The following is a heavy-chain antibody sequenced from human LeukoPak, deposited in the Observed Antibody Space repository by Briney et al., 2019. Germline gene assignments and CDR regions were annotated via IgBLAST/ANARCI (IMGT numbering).Heavy chain of an antibody. CDR1: GFTFSSNS. CDR3: ARGTLNIPGEQGAFDY. Sequence: GGSLRLSCSASGFTFSSNSMNRVRQAPGKGLEWVSSISTSSIYIYYADSVKGRFTISRDNARKSLYLEMNSLRAEDTAVYYCARGTLNIPGEQGAFDYWGQGTLVTVSS. J-gene: IGHJ4*02. D-gene: IGHD1-14*01. CDR2: ISTSSIYI. V-gene: IGHV3-21*01.